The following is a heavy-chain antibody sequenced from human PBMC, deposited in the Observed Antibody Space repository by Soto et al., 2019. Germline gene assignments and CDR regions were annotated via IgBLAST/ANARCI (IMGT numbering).Heavy chain of an antibody. V-gene: IGHV4-4*02. J-gene: IGHJ6*02. D-gene: IGHD1-26*01. CDR3: ARVEYSGSYYYYYGMDV. CDR1: GGSISSSNW. CDR2: IYHSGST. Sequence: SETLSLTCAVSGGSISSSNWWSWVRQPPGKGLEWIGEIYHSGSTNYNPSLKSRVTISVDKSKNQFSLKLSSVTAADTAVYYCARVEYSGSYYYYYGMDVWGQGTTVTVSS.